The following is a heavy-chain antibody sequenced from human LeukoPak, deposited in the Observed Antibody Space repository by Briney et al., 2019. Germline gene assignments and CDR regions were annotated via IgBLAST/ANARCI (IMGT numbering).Heavy chain of an antibody. CDR2: INPNSGGT. CDR3: ARGGQWLLQPIGY. D-gene: IGHD3-22*01. CDR1: GYTFTGYY. V-gene: IGHV1-2*02. J-gene: IGHJ4*02. Sequence: GASVKLSCTASGYTFTGYYMHWVRQAPGQGLEWMGWINPNSGGTNYAQKFQGRVTMTRDTSISTAYMELSRLRSDDTAVYYCARGGQWLLQPIGYWGEGTMVSVSS.